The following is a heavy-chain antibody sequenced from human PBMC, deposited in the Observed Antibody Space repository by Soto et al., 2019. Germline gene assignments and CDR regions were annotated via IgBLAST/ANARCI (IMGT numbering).Heavy chain of an antibody. D-gene: IGHD3-3*01. Sequence: VASVKVSCKASGGTFSSYAISWVRQAPGQGLEWMGGIIPIFGTANYAQKFQGRVTITADESTSTAYMELSSLRSEDTAVYYCAREPNKITIFGVNGMDVWGQGTTVTVS. V-gene: IGHV1-69*13. CDR3: AREPNKITIFGVNGMDV. CDR1: GGTFSSYA. CDR2: IIPIFGTA. J-gene: IGHJ6*02.